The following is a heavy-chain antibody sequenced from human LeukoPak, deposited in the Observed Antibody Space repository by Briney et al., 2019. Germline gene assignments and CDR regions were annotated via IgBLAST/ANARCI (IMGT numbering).Heavy chain of an antibody. J-gene: IGHJ3*02. Sequence: ASVKVSCKASGGTFSSYAISWVRQAPGQGLEWMGGIIPIFGTANYAQKFQGRVTITADKSTSTAYMELSSLRSEDTAVYYCAREPDYGDAFDIWGQGTMVTVSS. CDR1: GGTFSSYA. CDR2: IIPIFGTA. CDR3: AREPDYGDAFDI. D-gene: IGHD4-17*01. V-gene: IGHV1-69*06.